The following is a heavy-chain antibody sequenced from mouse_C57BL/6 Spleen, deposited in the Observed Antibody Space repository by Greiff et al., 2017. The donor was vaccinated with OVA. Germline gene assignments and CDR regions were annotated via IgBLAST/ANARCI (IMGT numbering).Heavy chain of an antibody. D-gene: IGHD1-1*01. Sequence: EVQLVESGGGLVQPGGSLSLSCAASGFTFTDYYMSWVRQPPGKALEWLGFIRNKANGYTTEYSASVKGRFTISRDNSQSILYLQMNALRAEDSATYYCARSVYYYGSSYYFDYWGQGTTLTVSS. CDR3: ARSVYYYGSSYYFDY. CDR1: GFTFTDYY. V-gene: IGHV7-3*01. J-gene: IGHJ2*01. CDR2: IRNKANGYTT.